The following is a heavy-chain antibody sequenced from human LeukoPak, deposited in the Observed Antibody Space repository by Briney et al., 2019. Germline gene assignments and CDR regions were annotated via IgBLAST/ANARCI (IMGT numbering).Heavy chain of an antibody. Sequence: SVKVSCKASGGTFSSYAISWVRQAPGQGLEWMGGIIPIFGTANYAQKFQGRVTITADESTSTAYMELSSLRSEDTAVYYCARDGNWGRGSYYYYGMDVWGQGTTVTVSS. J-gene: IGHJ6*02. V-gene: IGHV1-69*13. CDR3: ARDGNWGRGSYYYYGMDV. D-gene: IGHD7-27*01. CDR1: GGTFSSYA. CDR2: IIPIFGTA.